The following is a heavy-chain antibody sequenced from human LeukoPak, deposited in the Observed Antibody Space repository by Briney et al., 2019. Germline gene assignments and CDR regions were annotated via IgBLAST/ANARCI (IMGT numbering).Heavy chain of an antibody. Sequence: GESLKISCKGSGYSFTSYWISWVRQMPGKGLEWMGRIDPSDSYTNYSPSFQGHVTISVDKSISTAYLQWSSLKASDTAMYYCARQGRFYDNRGYNDAYYIWGQGTVVTVSS. CDR3: ARQGRFYDNRGYNDAYYI. D-gene: IGHD3-22*01. J-gene: IGHJ3*02. CDR1: GYSFTSYW. V-gene: IGHV5-10-1*01. CDR2: IDPSDSYT.